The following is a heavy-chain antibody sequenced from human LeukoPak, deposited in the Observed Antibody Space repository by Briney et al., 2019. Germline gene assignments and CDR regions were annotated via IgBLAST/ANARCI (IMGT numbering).Heavy chain of an antibody. V-gene: IGHV3-9*03. D-gene: IGHD3-10*01. J-gene: IGHJ4*02. CDR3: AKDIRVRGLTIGGIDY. CDR2: ISWNSGSI. CDR1: GFTFGDYA. Sequence: GGSLRLSCAASGFTFGDYAMHWVRQVPGKGLDWVSSISWNSGSIDYGDSVKGRFTISRDNARNFLYLKMNSLRVEDMALYYCAKDIRVRGLTIGGIDYWGQGILVTVSS.